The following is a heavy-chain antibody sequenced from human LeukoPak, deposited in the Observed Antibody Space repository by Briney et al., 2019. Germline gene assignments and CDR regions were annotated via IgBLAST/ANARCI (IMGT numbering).Heavy chain of an antibody. CDR3: AHRRVIPCDS. CDR1: GFSLSNTDMG. CDR2: IYWDDDK. J-gene: IGHJ4*02. D-gene: IGHD2-21*01. V-gene: IGHV2-5*02. Sequence: SGPTLVNPTQTLTLTCTFSGFSLSNTDMGVGWIPQPPGKALEWLAPIYWDDDKRYSPSLKNRLTISKDTTKNQVVLTMTNTDPVDTATYYCAHRRVIPCDSWGQGTLVTVSS.